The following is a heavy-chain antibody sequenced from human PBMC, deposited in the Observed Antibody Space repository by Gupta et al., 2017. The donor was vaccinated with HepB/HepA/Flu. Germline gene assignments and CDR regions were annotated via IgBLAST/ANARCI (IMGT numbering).Heavy chain of an antibody. CDR2: MYSGGGK. CDR1: GFTVSSKY. D-gene: IGHD3-3*01. Sequence: EVQLVESGGGLIQSGGSLRLACAASGFTVSSKYMSWVRQAPGKGLEWVSVMYSGGGKNDADSVRGRFTISRDTSKNTLSLKMDKLSVEDTAIYFCARSAGTFGGINDAFDSWGQGTTVTVSS. V-gene: IGHV3-53*01. CDR3: ARSAGTFGGINDAFDS. J-gene: IGHJ3*02.